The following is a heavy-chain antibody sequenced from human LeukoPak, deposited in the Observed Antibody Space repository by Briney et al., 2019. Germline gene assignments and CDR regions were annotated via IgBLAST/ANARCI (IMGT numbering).Heavy chain of an antibody. D-gene: IGHD2-21*02. J-gene: IGHJ4*02. Sequence: PGGSLRLSCAASGFTFSSYWMSWVRQAPGKGLEWVANIKQDGSEKYYVDSVKGRFTISRDNAKNSLYLQMNSLRAEDTAVYYCARGNVVVTAGGAVGRYYFDYWGQGTLVTVSS. CDR1: GFTFSSYW. V-gene: IGHV3-7*01. CDR3: ARGNVVVTAGGAVGRYYFDY. CDR2: IKQDGSEK.